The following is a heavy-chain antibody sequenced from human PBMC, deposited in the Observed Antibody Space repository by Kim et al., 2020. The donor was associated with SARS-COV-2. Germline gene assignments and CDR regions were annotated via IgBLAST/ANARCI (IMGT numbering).Heavy chain of an antibody. CDR1: GFTFSSYN. V-gene: IGHV3-30*18. D-gene: IGHD1-1*01. Sequence: GGSLRLSCAASGFTFSSYNIHWVRQAPGKGLEWVALISSDGSYKYSTDSVKGRFTISRDNSKNTLYLQMNSLRAEDTAVYFCAKATTVNWNFDAFDIWGQGTMVTVSS. CDR2: ISSDGSYK. CDR3: AKATTVNWNFDAFDI. J-gene: IGHJ3*02.